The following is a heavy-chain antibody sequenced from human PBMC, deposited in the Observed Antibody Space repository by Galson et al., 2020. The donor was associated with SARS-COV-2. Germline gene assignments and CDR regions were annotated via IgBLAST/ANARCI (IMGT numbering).Heavy chain of an antibody. Sequence: KIGESLKISCKGSGNSFTSYWIGWVSQMPGKGLQRMRKIYPGDTHTTYSPSFQGKVTISANNSISTAYLQWSSLKASDTAMYYCARRFYDSSGYAVSDYWGQGTLVTVSS. J-gene: IGHJ4*02. CDR1: GNSFTSYW. D-gene: IGHD3-22*01. CDR2: IYPGDTHT. V-gene: IGHV5-51*01. CDR3: ARRFYDSSGYAVSDY.